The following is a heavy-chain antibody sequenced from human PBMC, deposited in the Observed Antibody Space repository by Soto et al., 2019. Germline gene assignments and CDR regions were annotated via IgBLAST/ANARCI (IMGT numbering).Heavy chain of an antibody. CDR2: IIPIFNSP. J-gene: IGHJ4*02. D-gene: IGHD1-1*01. V-gene: IGHV1-69*13. Sequence: GASVKVSCKASGGMFSSYAIDWVRQAPGHGLEWMGGIIPIFNSPKYAQKFQGRVTLTADESTTTAYMELSGLRSEDTAVYYCARVGGSLHDAHWGQGTLVTVSS. CDR3: ARVGGSLHDAH. CDR1: GGMFSSYA.